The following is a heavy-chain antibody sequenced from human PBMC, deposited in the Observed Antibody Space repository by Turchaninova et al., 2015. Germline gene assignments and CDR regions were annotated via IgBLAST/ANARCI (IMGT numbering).Heavy chain of an antibody. Sequence: EVQLVESGGGLGKPGGSLGLSCAASGFNCSSYRIKGGRQAPVKGLEWVSSISSSSNYIYYADSVKGRVTISRDNAKNSLYLQMNSLRAEDTAVYYCAGPGYNLDYWGQGTLVTVSS. J-gene: IGHJ4*02. CDR1: GFNCSSYR. CDR3: AGPGYNLDY. CDR2: ISSSSNYI. D-gene: IGHD1-14*01. V-gene: IGHV3-21*01.